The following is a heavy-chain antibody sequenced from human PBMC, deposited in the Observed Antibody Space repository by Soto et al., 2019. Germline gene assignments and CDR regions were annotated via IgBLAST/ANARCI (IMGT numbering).Heavy chain of an antibody. Sequence: QVQLVQSGAEVKKPGSSGKVSCKASGGTFSSYDISWVRQAPGQGREWMGGILPIFGTANYAQKFHGRGTISADESTSTAYMERSSLRSEDTAVYYCERGRDDYNRREAPVYWGQGTLVTVSS. D-gene: IGHD2-21*02. CDR2: ILPIFGTA. CDR1: GGTFSSYD. CDR3: ERGRDDYNRREAPVY. J-gene: IGHJ4*02. V-gene: IGHV1-69*01.